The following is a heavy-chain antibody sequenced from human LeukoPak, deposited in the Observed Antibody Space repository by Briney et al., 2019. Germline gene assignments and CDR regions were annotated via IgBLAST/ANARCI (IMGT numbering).Heavy chain of an antibody. CDR3: ARCRDAYRNPDY. CDR2: IRYDGRNE. V-gene: IGHV3-30*02. J-gene: IGHJ4*02. CDR1: GFTFTSYV. Sequence: GRSLRLSCAASGFTFTSYVMHWVRQAPGKGLEWVAFIRYDGRNEYYADSVRGRFTISRDNSKNTLYLQMNSLRAEDTAVYYCARCRDAYRNPDYWGQGTLVTVSS. D-gene: IGHD5-24*01.